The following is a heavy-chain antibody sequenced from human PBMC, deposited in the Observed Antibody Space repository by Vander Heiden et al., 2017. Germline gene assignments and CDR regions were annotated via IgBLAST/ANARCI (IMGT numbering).Heavy chain of an antibody. V-gene: IGHV1-69*01. D-gene: IGHD5-12*01. CDR1: GGTFSSYA. CDR2: IIPIFGTA. J-gene: IGHJ4*02. CDR3: ARNVEMATMIFDY. Sequence: SSVKVSCQASGGTFSSYAISWVRQAPGQGLEWMGGIIPIFGTANYAQKFQGRVTITADESTSTAYMELSSLRSEDTAVYYCARNVEMATMIFDYWGQGTLVTVSS.